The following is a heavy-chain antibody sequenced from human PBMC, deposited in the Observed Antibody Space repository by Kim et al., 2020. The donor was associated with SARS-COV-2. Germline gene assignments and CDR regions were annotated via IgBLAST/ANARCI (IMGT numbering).Heavy chain of an antibody. CDR3: ARDPEAPGIAVAGTRGLDY. D-gene: IGHD6-19*01. V-gene: IGHV1-2*04. J-gene: IGHJ4*02. Sequence: ASVKVSCKASGYTFTGYYMHWVRQAPGQGLEWMGWINPNSGGTNYAQKFQGWVTMTRDTSISTAYMELSRLRSDDTAVYYCARDPEAPGIAVAGTRGLDYCGQGALVTVSS. CDR2: INPNSGGT. CDR1: GYTFTGYY.